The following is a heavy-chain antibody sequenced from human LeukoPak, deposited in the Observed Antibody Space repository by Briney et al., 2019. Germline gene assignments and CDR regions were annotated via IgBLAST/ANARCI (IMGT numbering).Heavy chain of an antibody. CDR2: INANSGTR. J-gene: IGHJ5*01. Sequence: GGSLRLSCEASGFAFSFFAMSCLRQPPGKGLEWVSTINANSGTRSYAASVRGRFTISRDNSKNTVYLQLNTLRAEDTAVYYCAKPISGGLAVTADWFDPWGQGTLVVVSS. D-gene: IGHD6-19*01. CDR3: AKPISGGLAVTADWFDP. CDR1: GFAFSFFA. V-gene: IGHV3-23*01.